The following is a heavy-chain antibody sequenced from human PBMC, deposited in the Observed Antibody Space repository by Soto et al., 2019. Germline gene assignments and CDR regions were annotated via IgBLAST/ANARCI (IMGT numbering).Heavy chain of an antibody. CDR2: IYYSGST. J-gene: IGHJ5*02. CDR3: ARDWARPRGWFDP. Sequence: SETLSLTCTVSGGSISSGGYYWSWIRQHPGKGLEWIGYIYYSGSTYYNPSLKSRVTISVDTSKNQFSLKLSSVTAADTAVYYCARDWARPRGWFDPWGQGTLVTVSS. V-gene: IGHV4-31*03. D-gene: IGHD3-10*01. CDR1: GGSISSGGYY.